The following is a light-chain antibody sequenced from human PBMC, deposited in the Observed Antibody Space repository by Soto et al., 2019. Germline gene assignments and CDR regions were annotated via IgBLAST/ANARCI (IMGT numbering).Light chain of an antibody. V-gene: IGKV3-15*01. J-gene: IGKJ2*01. Sequence: EIVMTQSPATLSVSPGERATLSCRASQSVSSNLAWYQQKPGQAPRLLIYGASTSATGIPARFSGSGSGTEFTLTICSLQSEDFALYYCLQYNNWPPYTFGQGTKLEIK. CDR3: LQYNNWPPYT. CDR2: GAS. CDR1: QSVSSN.